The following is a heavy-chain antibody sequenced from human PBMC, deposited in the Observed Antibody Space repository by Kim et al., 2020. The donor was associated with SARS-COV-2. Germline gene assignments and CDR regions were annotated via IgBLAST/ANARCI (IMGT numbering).Heavy chain of an antibody. V-gene: IGHV1-2*06. D-gene: IGHD3-10*01. J-gene: IGHJ6*02. CDR2: INPNSGGT. CDR1: GYTFTGYY. Sequence: ASVKVSCKASGYTFTGYYMHWVRQAPGQGLEWMGRINPNSGGTNYAQKFQGRVTMTRDTSISTAYMELSRLRSDDTAVYYCATTGLYYYGSATDDVWGQGTTVTVSS. CDR3: ATTGLYYYGSATDDV.